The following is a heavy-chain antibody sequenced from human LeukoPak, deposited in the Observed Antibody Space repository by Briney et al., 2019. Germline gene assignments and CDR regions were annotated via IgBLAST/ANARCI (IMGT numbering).Heavy chain of an antibody. D-gene: IGHD2-2*01. CDR3: ARLVVPAAMGGFDY. CDR1: GGSVSSGSYY. V-gene: IGHV4-61*01. Sequence: SETLSLTCTVSGGSVSSGSYYWSWIRQSPGKGLEWIGFTYYSGSTNYNPSLKSRVTISVDTSKNQFSLKLTSVTAADTAVYYCARLVVPAAMGGFDYWGQGTLVTVSS. CDR2: TYYSGST. J-gene: IGHJ4*02.